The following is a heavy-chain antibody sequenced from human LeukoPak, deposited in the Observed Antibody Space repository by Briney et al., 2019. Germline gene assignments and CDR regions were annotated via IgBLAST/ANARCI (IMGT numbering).Heavy chain of an antibody. V-gene: IGHV1-69*05. D-gene: IGHD1-26*01. CDR2: IIPIFGTA. J-gene: IGHJ6*03. Sequence: GASVKVSCKASGGTFSSYAISWVRQAPGQGLEWMGRIIPIFGTANYAQKFQGRVTVTTDESTSTAYMELRSLRSDDTAVYYCARGRPSVGATPYYYYYYMDVWGKGTTVTVSS. CDR3: ARGRPSVGATPYYYYYYMDV. CDR1: GGTFSSYA.